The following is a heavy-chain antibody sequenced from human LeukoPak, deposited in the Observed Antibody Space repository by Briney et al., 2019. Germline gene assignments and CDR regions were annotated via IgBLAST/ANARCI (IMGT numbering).Heavy chain of an antibody. CDR3: ARQAQDGSDNYFDP. CDR2: IWTSGIT. J-gene: IGHJ5*02. CDR1: GGSISGHY. V-gene: IGHV4-4*09. D-gene: IGHD1-14*01. Sequence: SETLSLTCTVSGGSISGHYWSWIRQSPGRGLEWIGNIWTSGITKYNPSLNSRVSISIDTPKNQFSLKVSSMTAADTAVYYCARQAQDGSDNYFDPWGQGTLVTVSS.